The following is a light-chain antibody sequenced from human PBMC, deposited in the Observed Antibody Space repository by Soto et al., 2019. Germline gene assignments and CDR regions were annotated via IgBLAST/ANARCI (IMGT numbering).Light chain of an antibody. CDR2: DAS. Sequence: EIVLTQSPGTLSLSPGERVTLSCRASQSVSSSYLAWYQQKPGQAPRLLIYDASSRATGIPDRFSGSGSGTDFTLTISRLEPEDFAVYYCQQYGSSPPTFGQGTKVEIK. J-gene: IGKJ1*01. CDR1: QSVSSSY. CDR3: QQYGSSPPT. V-gene: IGKV3-20*01.